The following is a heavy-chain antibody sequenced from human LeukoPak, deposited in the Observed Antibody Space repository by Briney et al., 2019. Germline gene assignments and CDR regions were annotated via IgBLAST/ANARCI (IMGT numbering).Heavy chain of an antibody. V-gene: IGHV3-7*01. CDR3: ARERWEEYDEPWFDS. D-gene: IGHD2/OR15-2a*01. CDR2: IKQDGTEK. CDR1: GFTFNLYW. Sequence: GGSLRLSCAASGFTFNLYWMTWVRHAPGKGLEWVAHIKQDGTEKYYVDSVKGRFTISKDNTKNSLYLQMNSLRAEDTAVYYCARERWEEYDEPWFDSWGQGILVTVSS. J-gene: IGHJ5*01.